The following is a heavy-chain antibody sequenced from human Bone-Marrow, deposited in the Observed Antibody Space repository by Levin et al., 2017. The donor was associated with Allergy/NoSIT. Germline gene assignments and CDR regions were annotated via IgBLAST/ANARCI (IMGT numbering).Heavy chain of an antibody. V-gene: IGHV3-11*01. Sequence: GESLKISCAASGFTFSDYYMSWIRQAPGKGLEWVSYISSSGSTIYYADSVKGRFTISRDNAKNSLYLQMNSLRAEDTAVYYCARDSSTVTTGYWGQGTLVTVSS. D-gene: IGHD4-17*01. J-gene: IGHJ4*02. CDR1: GFTFSDYY. CDR3: ARDSSTVTTGY. CDR2: ISSSGSTI.